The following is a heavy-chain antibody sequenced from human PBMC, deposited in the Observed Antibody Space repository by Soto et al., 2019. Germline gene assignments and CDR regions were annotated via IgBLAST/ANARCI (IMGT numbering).Heavy chain of an antibody. Sequence: SETLSLTCTVSGGSVSSGSYYWSWIRQPPGKGLEWIGYIYYSGSTNYNPSLKSRVTISVDTSKNQFSLKLSSVTAADTAVYYCARGDIVVVPAAMFTSHWFDPWGQGTLVTVSS. CDR3: ARGDIVVVPAAMFTSHWFDP. CDR1: GGSVSSGSYY. CDR2: IYYSGST. D-gene: IGHD2-2*01. V-gene: IGHV4-61*01. J-gene: IGHJ5*02.